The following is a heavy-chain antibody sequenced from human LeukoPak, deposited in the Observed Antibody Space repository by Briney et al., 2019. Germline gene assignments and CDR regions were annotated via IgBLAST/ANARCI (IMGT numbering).Heavy chain of an antibody. J-gene: IGHJ4*02. CDR1: GGTFSSYA. Sequence: ASVKVSCKASGGTFSSYAISWVRQAPGQGLEWMGGIIPIFGTANYAQKFQGRVTITTDESTSTAYMELSSLRSEDTAVYYCARVPLPDYYDSSGSHPYWGQGTLVTVSS. CDR3: ARVPLPDYYDSSGSHPY. CDR2: IIPIFGTA. D-gene: IGHD3-22*01. V-gene: IGHV1-69*05.